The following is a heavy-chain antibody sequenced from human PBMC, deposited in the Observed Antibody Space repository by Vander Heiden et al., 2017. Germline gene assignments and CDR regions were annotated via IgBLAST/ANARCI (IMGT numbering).Heavy chain of an antibody. CDR3: ASRLVHTKIDY. CDR1: GGSISNSDYY. V-gene: IGHV4-39*01. CDR2: IYYNRRS. D-gene: IGHD5-18*01. Sequence: QLQLQESGPGVVKPSETLSLTCTVSGGSISNSDYYWGWIRQPPGKGLEWIGTIYYNRRSYDNPSLTSRVSISVDTAKHQFSLKISFVTAADTAVCCGASRLVHTKIDYRGYGTMVSISS. J-gene: IGHJ4*01.